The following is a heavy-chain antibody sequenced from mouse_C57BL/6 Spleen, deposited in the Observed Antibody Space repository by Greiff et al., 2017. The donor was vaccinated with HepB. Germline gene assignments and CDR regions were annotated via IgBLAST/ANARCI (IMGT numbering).Heavy chain of an antibody. Sequence: QVQLQQPGAELVRPGTSVKLSCKASGYTFPSYWMHWVKQRPGQGLEWIGVIDPSDSYTNYNQKFKGKATLSVDTSSSTAYMQLSSLTSEDSAVYYCARGGYGNYAWFAYWGQGTLVTVSA. D-gene: IGHD2-1*01. CDR1: GYTFPSYW. J-gene: IGHJ3*01. CDR2: IDPSDSYT. V-gene: IGHV1-59*01. CDR3: ARGGYGNYAWFAY.